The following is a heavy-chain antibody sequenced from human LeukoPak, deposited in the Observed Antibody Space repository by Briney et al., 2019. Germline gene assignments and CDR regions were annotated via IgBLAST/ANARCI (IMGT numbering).Heavy chain of an antibody. V-gene: IGHV3-66*01. Sequence: QPGGSLRLSCAASGFTVSSNYMTWVRQAPGKGLEWVSVLYTGGTTYYADSVKGRFTISRDNSKNTVYLDMNSLRAEDTAVYYCARDRDDYYFDYWGQGTLVTVSS. CDR3: ARDRDDYYFDY. D-gene: IGHD3-3*01. CDR2: LYTGGTT. CDR1: GFTVSSNY. J-gene: IGHJ4*02.